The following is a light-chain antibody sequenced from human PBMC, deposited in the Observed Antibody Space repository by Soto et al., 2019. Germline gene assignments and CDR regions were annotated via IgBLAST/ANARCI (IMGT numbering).Light chain of an antibody. J-gene: IGKJ5*01. V-gene: IGKV3-11*01. CDR2: DAS. CDR1: QSVSSY. Sequence: EIVLTQSPATLSLSPGERATLSCRASQSVSSYLAWCQQKPGQAPRLLIYDASNRATGIPARFSGSGSGTDFTLTISSLEPEDFAVYYCQQRSNLITFGQGTHWRL. CDR3: QQRSNLIT.